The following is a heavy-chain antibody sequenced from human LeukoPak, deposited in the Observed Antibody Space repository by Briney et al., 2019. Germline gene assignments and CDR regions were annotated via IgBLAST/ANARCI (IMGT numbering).Heavy chain of an antibody. CDR3: AKDVYFDILTGYCHF. Sequence: GGSLRLSCAASGFTFRSYAMTWIRQAPGKGLEWVSGISGTGGSTYYADTVKGRFTISRDYSKNMLLLQMNSLRAEDTAVYYCAKDVYFDILTGYCHFWGQGTLVTVSS. J-gene: IGHJ4*02. V-gene: IGHV3-23*01. D-gene: IGHD3-9*01. CDR1: GFTFRSYA. CDR2: ISGTGGST.